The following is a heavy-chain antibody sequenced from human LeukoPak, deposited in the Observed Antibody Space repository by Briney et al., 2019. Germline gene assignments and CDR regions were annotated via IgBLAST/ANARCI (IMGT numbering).Heavy chain of an antibody. CDR2: INSGTNNI. J-gene: IGHJ4*02. Sequence: GGSLRLSCAASGFTFNAYSMNWVRQAPGKGLEWISHINSGTNNIYYADSVKGRFTISRDNAKNSLSLQMNSLRADDTAVYYCARDQNGAGFDSWGQGTLVTVSS. D-gene: IGHD4-17*01. CDR1: GFTFNAYS. V-gene: IGHV3-48*04. CDR3: ARDQNGAGFDS.